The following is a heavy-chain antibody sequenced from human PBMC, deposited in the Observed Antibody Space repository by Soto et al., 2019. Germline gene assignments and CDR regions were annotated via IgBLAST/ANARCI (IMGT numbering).Heavy chain of an antibody. CDR2: IYDSGNMY. J-gene: IGHJ4*02. CDR1: GGSITSGGHY. Sequence: SETLSLTCTVSGGSITSGGHYWGWIRQYPGKGLEWIGHIYDSGNMYFYNPSLKSRVTISADTSRNQFSLSLSSLTAADTAVYYCARVDHRGYFSVLTSCCGRGILGAASS. V-gene: IGHV4-31*03. CDR3: ARVDHRGYFSVLTSC. D-gene: IGHD3-9*01.